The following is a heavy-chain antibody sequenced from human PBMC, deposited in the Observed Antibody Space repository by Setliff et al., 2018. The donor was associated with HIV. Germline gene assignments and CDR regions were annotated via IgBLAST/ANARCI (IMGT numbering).Heavy chain of an antibody. V-gene: IGHV1-2*06. D-gene: IGHD5-12*01. CDR2: INPNSGGT. J-gene: IGHJ4*02. Sequence: GASVKVSCKASGYTFTGYYMHWVRQAPGQGLEWMGRINPNSGGTNYAQKFQGRVTMTRDTSTSTAYMELRSLRSDDTAVYYCARGKTWLRFLDYWGQGTLVTVPQ. CDR1: GYTFTGYY. CDR3: ARGKTWLRFLDY.